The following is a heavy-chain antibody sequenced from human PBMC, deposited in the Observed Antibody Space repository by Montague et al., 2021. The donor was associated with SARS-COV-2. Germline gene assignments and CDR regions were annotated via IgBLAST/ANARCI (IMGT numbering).Heavy chain of an antibody. Sequence: SETLSFTCTVSGGSISSSNYYWGWIRQPPGKGLEWIGNMYYSGSTYYNPSLKSRVTISIDTSKNQFSLKPSSVTAADTAVYYCARDDIVLQGVTKGMDVWGQGTTVTVSS. CDR3: ARDDIVLQGVTKGMDV. V-gene: IGHV4-39*07. CDR1: GGSISSSNYY. CDR2: MYYSGST. D-gene: IGHD3-10*01. J-gene: IGHJ6*02.